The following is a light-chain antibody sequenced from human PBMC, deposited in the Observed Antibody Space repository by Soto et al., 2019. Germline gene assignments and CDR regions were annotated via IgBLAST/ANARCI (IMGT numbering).Light chain of an antibody. Sequence: EIVLTQSPATLSLSPGERATLSCRASQSVSSYLAWYQQKPGQAPRLLIYDASNRVTGIPARFSGSGSGTDFTLTISSLEPEDFAVYYCQQRSNWPLTFAGGTKVEIK. V-gene: IGKV3-11*01. CDR3: QQRSNWPLT. CDR2: DAS. CDR1: QSVSSY. J-gene: IGKJ4*01.